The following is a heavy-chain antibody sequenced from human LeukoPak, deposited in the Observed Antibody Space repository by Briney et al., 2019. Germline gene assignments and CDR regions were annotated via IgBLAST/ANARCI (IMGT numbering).Heavy chain of an antibody. V-gene: IGHV4-4*09. J-gene: IGHJ2*01. CDR1: GGSVSSYY. D-gene: IGHD6-19*01. Sequence: SETPSLTCTVSGGSVSSYYWSWIRQPPGEGLEWIGYIYNSESTNYNSSLQSRVTMSLDTSKNQLFLKLSSVTAADTAVYYCARFHSGPSGWYVLWYFDLWGRGTLVTVSS. CDR2: IYNSEST. CDR3: ARFHSGPSGWYVLWYFDL.